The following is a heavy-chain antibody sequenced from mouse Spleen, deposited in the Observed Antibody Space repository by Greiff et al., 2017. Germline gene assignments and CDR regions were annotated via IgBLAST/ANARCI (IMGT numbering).Heavy chain of an antibody. CDR2: INPSTGGT. Sequence: VQLQQSGPELVKPGASVKISCKASGYSFTGYYMNWVKQSPEKSLEWIGEINPSTGGTTYNQKFKAKATLTVDKSSSTAYMQLKSLTSEDSAVYYCASYYGYFDYWGQGTTLTVSS. CDR1: GYSFTGYY. D-gene: IGHD1-1*01. J-gene: IGHJ2*01. CDR3: ASYYGYFDY. V-gene: IGHV1-42*01.